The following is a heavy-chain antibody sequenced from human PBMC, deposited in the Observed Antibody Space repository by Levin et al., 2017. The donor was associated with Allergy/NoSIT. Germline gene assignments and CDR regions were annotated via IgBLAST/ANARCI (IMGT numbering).Heavy chain of an antibody. CDR2: INHSGTT. D-gene: IGHD6-19*01. V-gene: IGHV4-34*01. Sequence: SQTLSLTCAVYGGSLSAYFWNLIRQPPGKGLEWIGEINHSGTTNYNPSLKSRVTISVDTSKNQFSLRMNSVSAADTAVYYCARGSRMRLDDVFDIWGQGTMVTVSS. CDR3: ARGSRMRLDDVFDI. J-gene: IGHJ3*02. CDR1: GGSLSAYF.